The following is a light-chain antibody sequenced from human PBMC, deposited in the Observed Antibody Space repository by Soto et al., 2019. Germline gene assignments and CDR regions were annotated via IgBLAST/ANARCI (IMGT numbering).Light chain of an antibody. V-gene: IGLV2-14*01. Sequence: QSALTQPASVSGSPGQSITISCTGTSSDVGAYNYVSWFQQYPGKAPKVMIYEVSNRPSGVSNRFSGSKSVNTASLTISGLQAEDEADYYCSSYTRTNTWVFGGGTKVTVL. J-gene: IGLJ3*02. CDR3: SSYTRTNTWV. CDR2: EVS. CDR1: SSDVGAYNY.